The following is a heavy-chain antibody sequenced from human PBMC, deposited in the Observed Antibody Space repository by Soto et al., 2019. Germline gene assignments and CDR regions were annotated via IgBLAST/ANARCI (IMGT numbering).Heavy chain of an antibody. Sequence: GASVKVSCKVSGYTLTELSLHWVRQAPGKGLEWMGGFDPEDGETIYAQKFQGRVTMTEDTSTDTAYMELSSLRSEDTAVYYCATYLLRFLEWNPNPKSRFDYWGQGTLVTVSS. CDR2: FDPEDGET. D-gene: IGHD3-3*01. CDR1: GYTLTELS. V-gene: IGHV1-24*01. J-gene: IGHJ4*02. CDR3: ATYLLRFLEWNPNPKSRFDY.